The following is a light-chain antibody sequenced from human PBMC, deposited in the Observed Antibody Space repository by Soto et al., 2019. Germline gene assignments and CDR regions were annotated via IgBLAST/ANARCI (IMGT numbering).Light chain of an antibody. CDR3: QQYNSYS. J-gene: IGKJ1*01. Sequence: DIQLTQSPSSLSASVGDRVTITCRASQSIISHLNWYQQKPGKAPKLLIHGAFTLQSGVPSRFSGSGSGTEFTLTISSLQPDDFATYYCQQYNSYSFGQGTKVDIK. V-gene: IGKV1-9*01. CDR2: GAF. CDR1: QSIISH.